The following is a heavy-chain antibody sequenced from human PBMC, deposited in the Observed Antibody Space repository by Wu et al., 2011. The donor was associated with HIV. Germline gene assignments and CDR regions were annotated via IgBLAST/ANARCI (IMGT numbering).Heavy chain of an antibody. CDR1: GGAFSSYA. CDR3: ASDSTVTRIRLYYYYMDV. CDR2: IIPLFGTA. Sequence: QVQLVQSGAGVKKPGSSLKVSCKASGGAFSSYAISWVRQAPGQGLQWMGGIIPLFGTAHYAQKFQGRVTLTADKSTSTAYMELSSLRSEDTAVYYCASDSTVTRIRLYYYYMDVWAKGPTVTVSS. V-gene: IGHV1-69*14. J-gene: IGHJ6*03. D-gene: IGHD4-17*01.